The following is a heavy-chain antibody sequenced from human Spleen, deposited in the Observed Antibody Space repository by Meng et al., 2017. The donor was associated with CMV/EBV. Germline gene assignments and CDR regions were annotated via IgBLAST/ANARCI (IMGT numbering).Heavy chain of an antibody. CDR1: GFTVSSNY. Sequence: GGSLRLSCAASGFTVSSNYMSWVRQAPGKGLEWVSSISYDSNYIYYADSVKGRFTISRDNSKNTLYLQMNSLRAEDTAVYYCARDYGSGSYYIDYYYGMDVWGQGTTVTVSS. CDR2: ISYDSNYI. CDR3: ARDYGSGSYYIDYYYGMDV. V-gene: IGHV3-21*01. J-gene: IGHJ6*02. D-gene: IGHD3-10*01.